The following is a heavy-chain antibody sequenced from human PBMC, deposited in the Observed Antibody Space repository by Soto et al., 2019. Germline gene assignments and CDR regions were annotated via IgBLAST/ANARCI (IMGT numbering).Heavy chain of an antibody. Sequence: SGPTLVTSTDTLTLSCTYSGSSLRNSRMGVTWSRQPPGKALEWLAHIFSCDDRAYSTSLKNRLTTSKDTSKNQVILTMTNMSPGVPGTYSCGRILRALPFDFWGQGTQVTVSS. V-gene: IGHV2-26*01. CDR1: GSSLRNSRMG. D-gene: IGHD2-21*02. CDR2: IFSCDDR. CDR3: GRILRALPFDF. J-gene: IGHJ4*02.